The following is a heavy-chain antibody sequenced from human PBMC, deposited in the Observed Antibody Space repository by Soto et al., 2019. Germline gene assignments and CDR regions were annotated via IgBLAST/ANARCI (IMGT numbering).Heavy chain of an antibody. CDR2: IYYSGST. J-gene: IGHJ4*02. CDR1: GGSISSSSYY. V-gene: IGHV4-39*01. Sequence: QLQLQESGPGLVKPSETLSLTCTVSGGSISSSSYYWGGIRQPPGKGLEWIGSIYYSGSTYYNPSLKSRVTISVDTSKNQFSLKLSSVTAADTAVYYCARDRGYSYGPIDYWGQGTLVTVSS. D-gene: IGHD5-18*01. CDR3: ARDRGYSYGPIDY.